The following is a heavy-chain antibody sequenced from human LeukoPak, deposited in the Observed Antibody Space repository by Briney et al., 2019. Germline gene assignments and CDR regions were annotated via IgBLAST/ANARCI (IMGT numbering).Heavy chain of an antibody. D-gene: IGHD6-13*01. CDR2: VSSSSSYI. CDR1: GFTFSSYS. J-gene: IGHJ4*02. CDR3: ARGSGSSSLIDY. Sequence: GGSLRLSCAASGFTFSSYSMNWVRQAPGKGLEWVSSVSSSSSYIYYADSVKGRFTISRDNAKNSLYLQMNSLRAEDTAVYYCARGSGSSSLIDYWGQGTLVTVSS. V-gene: IGHV3-21*01.